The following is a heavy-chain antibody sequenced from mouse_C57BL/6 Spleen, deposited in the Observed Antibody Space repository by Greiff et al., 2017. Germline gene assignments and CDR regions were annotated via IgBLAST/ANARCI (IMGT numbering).Heavy chain of an antibody. J-gene: IGHJ4*01. CDR3: ATMVTRRAMDY. Sequence: VQLQESGPGLVAPSQSLSITCTVSGFSLTSYGVSWVRQPPGKGLEWLGVIWGDGSTTYHSALISRLSISKENSESQVVLKLNSRQTDDTATYYCATMVTRRAMDYWGQGTSVTVSS. V-gene: IGHV2-3*01. CDR1: GFSLTSYG. D-gene: IGHD2-2*01. CDR2: IWGDGST.